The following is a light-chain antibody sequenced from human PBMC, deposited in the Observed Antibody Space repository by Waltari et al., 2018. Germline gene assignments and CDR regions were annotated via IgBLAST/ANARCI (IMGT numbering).Light chain of an antibody. CDR1: GSDIGDLNS. Sequence: QSALTQPRSVSGSPGQSVTISCAGTGSDIGDLNSVSWYQQHPGKAPKLVIFDCTKRPSGVTDRFSGSKSGTSASLTVSGLQAEDEADYYCCSYAGIWVFGGGTKLTVL. CDR3: CSYAGIWV. V-gene: IGLV2-11*01. J-gene: IGLJ3*02. CDR2: DCT.